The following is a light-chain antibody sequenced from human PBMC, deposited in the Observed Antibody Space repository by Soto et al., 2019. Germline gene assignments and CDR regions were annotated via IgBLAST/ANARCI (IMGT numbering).Light chain of an antibody. CDR3: QHYSRTLPWT. CDR2: GAS. V-gene: IGKV3-20*01. Sequence: EIVLTQSPGTLSLSPGERATLSCRAIQSVSNNYLAWYQQKPGQAPRLLIYGASNRATGIPDRFGGSGSGTDFTLTISRLEPEDVAVYYCQHYSRTLPWTFGQGTKVDIK. CDR1: QSVSNNY. J-gene: IGKJ1*01.